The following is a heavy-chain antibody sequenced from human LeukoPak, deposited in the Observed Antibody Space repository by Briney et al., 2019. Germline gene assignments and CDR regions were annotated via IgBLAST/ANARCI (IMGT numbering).Heavy chain of an antibody. D-gene: IGHD3-3*01. CDR2: ISWNSGSI. Sequence: GGSLRLSCAASGFTFDDYAMHWVRQAPGKGLEWVSGISWNSGSIGYADSVKGRFTISGDNAKNSLYLQMNSLRAEDTAVYYCARLREIPVFGVVTKSTSYFDYWGQGTLVTVSS. V-gene: IGHV3-9*01. CDR3: ARLREIPVFGVVTKSTSYFDY. CDR1: GFTFDDYA. J-gene: IGHJ4*02.